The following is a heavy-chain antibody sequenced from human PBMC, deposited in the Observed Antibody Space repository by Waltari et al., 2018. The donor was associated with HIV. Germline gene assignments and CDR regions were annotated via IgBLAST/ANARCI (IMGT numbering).Heavy chain of an antibody. CDR1: SYG. V-gene: IGHV3-30*18. CDR2: ISYDGSNK. CDR3: AKDRLLYSGRYGMDV. J-gene: IGHJ6*02. D-gene: IGHD2-8*01. Sequence: SYGMHWVRQAPGKGLEWVAVISYDGSNKYYADSVKGRFTISRDNSKNTLYLQMNSLRAEDTAVYYCAKDRLLYSGRYGMDVWGQGTTVTVSS.